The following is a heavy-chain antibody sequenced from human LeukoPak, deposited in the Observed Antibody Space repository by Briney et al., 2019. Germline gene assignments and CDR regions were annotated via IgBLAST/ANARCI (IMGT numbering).Heavy chain of an antibody. D-gene: IGHD6-13*01. CDR3: AKIEYSSSFL. CDR2: IYYSGST. Sequence: SETLSLTCTVSGGSISGSSYYWGWIRQPPGKGLEWIGSIYYSGSTYYNPSLKSRVTISVDTSKNQFSLKLSSVTAADTAVYYCAKIEYSSSFLWGQGTLVTVSS. J-gene: IGHJ4*02. V-gene: IGHV4-39*01. CDR1: GGSISGSSYY.